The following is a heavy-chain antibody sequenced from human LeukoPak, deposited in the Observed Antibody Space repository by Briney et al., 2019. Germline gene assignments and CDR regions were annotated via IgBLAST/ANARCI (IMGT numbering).Heavy chain of an antibody. CDR1: GFTFSSSW. CDR3: AKEFRAWFGETTLDY. Sequence: GGSLRLSCAASGFTFSSSWMSWVRQAPGKGLEWVSAISGSGGSTYYADSVKGRFTISRDNSKNTLYLQMTSLRAEDTAVYDCAKEFRAWFGETTLDYWGQGTLVTVSS. CDR2: ISGSGGST. V-gene: IGHV3-23*01. D-gene: IGHD3-10*01. J-gene: IGHJ4*02.